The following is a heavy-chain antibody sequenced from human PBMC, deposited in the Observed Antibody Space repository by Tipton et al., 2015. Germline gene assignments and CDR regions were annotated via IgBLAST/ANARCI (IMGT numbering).Heavy chain of an antibody. Sequence: TLSLTCAVYGGSFSGYYWSWIRQPPGKGLEWIGEINHSGSTNYNPSLKSRVTISVDTSKNQFSLTVNSVTAADTAVYYCARDVGSGNYYYGMDVWGQGTTVTVSS. V-gene: IGHV4-34*01. CDR2: INHSGST. CDR3: ARDVGSGNYYYGMDV. J-gene: IGHJ6*02. D-gene: IGHD2-15*01. CDR1: GGSFSGYY.